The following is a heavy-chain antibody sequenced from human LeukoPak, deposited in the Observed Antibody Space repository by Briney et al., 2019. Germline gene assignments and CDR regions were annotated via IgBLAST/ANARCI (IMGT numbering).Heavy chain of an antibody. Sequence: SETLSVTCAVYGGSFSGYYWSWIRQPPGKGLEWIGEINHSGSTNYNPSLKGRVTISVDTSKNQFSLKLSSVTAADTAVYYCARKGYCSSTSCRTRGYYYYMDVWGKGTTVTVSS. V-gene: IGHV4-34*01. CDR1: GGSFSGYY. CDR3: ARKGYCSSTSCRTRGYYYYMDV. J-gene: IGHJ6*03. D-gene: IGHD2-2*01. CDR2: INHSGST.